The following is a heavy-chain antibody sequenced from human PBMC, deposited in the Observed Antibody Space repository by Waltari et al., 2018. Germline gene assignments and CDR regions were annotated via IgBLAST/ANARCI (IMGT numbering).Heavy chain of an antibody. V-gene: IGHV3-74*01. CDR1: GFAFSHYS. CDR2: IYTERSIT. D-gene: IGHD3-10*01. CDR3: ARGRMVLRVQTYFHGIDR. Sequence: EVQPMESGGGFVQPGGSLRVPCAASGFAFSHYSLYWVRQAPGKGLVWVSLIYTERSITSHPGSVKCGFTIARDDAKDTLYLQVKSLSVEDTAVYYCARGRMVLRVQTYFHGIDRWGLGTTVTVS. J-gene: IGHJ6*02.